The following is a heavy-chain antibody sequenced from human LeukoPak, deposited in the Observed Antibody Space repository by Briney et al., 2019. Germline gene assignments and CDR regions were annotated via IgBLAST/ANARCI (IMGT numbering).Heavy chain of an antibody. CDR3: ASTKSLVDAFDI. CDR2: IGGDAVAT. V-gene: IGHV3-23*01. CDR1: GFTFSEFA. Sequence: GGSLRLSCAASGFTFSEFAMNWVRQAPGKGLEWVSVIGGDAVATYYADSVKGRFTISRDNAKNTLYLQMNSLRAEDTAVYYCASTKSLVDAFDIWGQGTMVTVSS. J-gene: IGHJ3*02. D-gene: IGHD6-19*01.